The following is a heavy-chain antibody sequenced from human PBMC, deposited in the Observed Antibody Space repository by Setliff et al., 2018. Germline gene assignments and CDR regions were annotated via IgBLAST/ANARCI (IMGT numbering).Heavy chain of an antibody. CDR2: INHSGST. CDR3: ARDEGSSYFYGMDV. J-gene: IGHJ6*02. Sequence: SETLSLTCAVYGGSFSGYYWSWIRQPTGKGLEWIGEINHSGSTNYNPSLKSRVTISVDTSKNQFSLKLSSVTAADTAAYYCARDEGSSYFYGMDVWGQGTTVTVSS. V-gene: IGHV4-34*01. D-gene: IGHD6-13*01. CDR1: GGSFSGYY.